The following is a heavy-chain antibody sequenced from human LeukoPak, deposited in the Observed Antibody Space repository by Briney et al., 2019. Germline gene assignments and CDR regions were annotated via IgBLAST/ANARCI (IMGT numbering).Heavy chain of an antibody. D-gene: IGHD6-19*01. Sequence: GGSLRLSCAASGFTFSSYWMSWVRQAPGKGLEWVANIKQDGSEKYYVDSVKGRFTISRDNAKNSLYLQMNSLRLEDTAVYFCASSKWLVPRIDYWGQGTQVAVSS. CDR1: GFTFSSYW. V-gene: IGHV3-7*01. CDR2: IKQDGSEK. CDR3: ASSKWLVPRIDY. J-gene: IGHJ4*02.